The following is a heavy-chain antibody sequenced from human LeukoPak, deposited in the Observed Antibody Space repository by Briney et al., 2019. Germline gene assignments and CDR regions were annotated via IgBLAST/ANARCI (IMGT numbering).Heavy chain of an antibody. Sequence: GASVKVSCKASGYTFTSYDINWVRQATGQGLEWMGWKNPNSGRTGFAQKFQGRHTMTTNTSISTAYMELSSLTSEDTAVYYCARGPVSTHGMDVWGQGTTVTVSS. CDR2: KNPNSGRT. J-gene: IGHJ6*02. CDR3: ARGPVSTHGMDV. CDR1: GYTFTSYD. V-gene: IGHV1-8*01. D-gene: IGHD2-2*01.